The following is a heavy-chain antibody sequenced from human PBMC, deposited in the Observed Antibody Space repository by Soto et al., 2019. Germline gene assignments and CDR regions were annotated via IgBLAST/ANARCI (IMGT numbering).Heavy chain of an antibody. D-gene: IGHD2-2*01. J-gene: IGHJ3*02. CDR2: IIPMFRTP. V-gene: IGHV1-69*12. Sequence: QVQLVQSGAEVKKTGSSVKLSCKASGGTFSSYAFSWVRQAPRQGLEWMGGIIPMFRTPNYAQKFRDRVTITADESTTPLYMELTGLKSDDTSLYFCASMPSVILNSYGFVTPFDIWGQGTMVTVSS. CDR1: GGTFSSYA. CDR3: ASMPSVILNSYGFVTPFDI.